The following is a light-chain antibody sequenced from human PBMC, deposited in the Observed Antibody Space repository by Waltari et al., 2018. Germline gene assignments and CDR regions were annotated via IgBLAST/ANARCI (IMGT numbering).Light chain of an antibody. J-gene: IGLJ2*01. CDR2: AVS. CDR3: SSYAGSSKGV. Sequence: QSALTQPASVSGSPGQSITTSCTGTRRDVGNTNRVSWYQQHPGKATKLMIYAVSKRPSGVSDRFSGSKSGDMASLTISGLQPEDEAEYFCSSYAGSSKGVFGGGTKVTVL. V-gene: IGLV2-23*02. CDR1: RRDVGNTNR.